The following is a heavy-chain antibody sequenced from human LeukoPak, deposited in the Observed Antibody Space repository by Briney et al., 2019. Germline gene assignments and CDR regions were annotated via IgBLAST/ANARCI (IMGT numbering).Heavy chain of an antibody. V-gene: IGHV4-39*01. Sequence: PSETLSLTCTVSGGSISSSSYYWGWIRQPPGKGLEWIGSIYYSGSTYYNPSLKSRVTISVDTSKNQFSLKLGSVTAADTAVYYCASPGGATVTKIDYWGQGTLVTVSS. CDR1: GGSISSSSYY. J-gene: IGHJ4*02. CDR2: IYYSGST. CDR3: ASPGGATVTKIDY. D-gene: IGHD4-17*01.